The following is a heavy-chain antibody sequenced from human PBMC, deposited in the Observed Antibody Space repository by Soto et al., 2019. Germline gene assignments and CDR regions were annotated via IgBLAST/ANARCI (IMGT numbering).Heavy chain of an antibody. CDR1: GDTFSSFA. J-gene: IGHJ6*02. CDR2: IIPIFRTP. CDR3: ARVNDREQLVGNYYYALDV. V-gene: IGHV1-69*12. Sequence: QVHLVQSGAEVKKPGSSVKVSCKASGDTFSSFAISWVRQAPGQGLEWMGGIIPIFRTPKYGQKFQGRVTITADEPTSFAYIELSSLRSEVTAVYYCARVNDREQLVGNYYYALDVWGQGTTVIVSS. D-gene: IGHD5-18*01.